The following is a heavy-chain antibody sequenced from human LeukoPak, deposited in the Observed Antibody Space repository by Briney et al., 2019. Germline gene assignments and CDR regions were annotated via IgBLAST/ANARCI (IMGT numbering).Heavy chain of an antibody. Sequence: GGSLRLSCAASGFTFSSYWMHWVRQAPGKGLVWVSRINSDGSSTSYADSVRGRFTISRDNAKNTLYLQMNSLRVEDTAAYYCAKDLSMYYYGSGTKGAFDIWGQGTIVTVSS. CDR1: GFTFSSYW. D-gene: IGHD3-10*01. J-gene: IGHJ3*02. CDR2: INSDGSST. CDR3: AKDLSMYYYGSGTKGAFDI. V-gene: IGHV3-74*01.